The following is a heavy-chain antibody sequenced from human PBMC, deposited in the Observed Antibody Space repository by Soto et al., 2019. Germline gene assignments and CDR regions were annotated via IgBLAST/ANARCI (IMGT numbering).Heavy chain of an antibody. D-gene: IGHD5-18*01. V-gene: IGHV1-2*04. J-gene: IGHJ6*02. Sequence: GASVKVSCKASGYTFTGYYMHWVRQAPGQGLEWMGWINPNSGGTNYAQKFQGWVTMTRDTSISTAYMELSRLRSDDTAVYYCARVDYSYGYYYGMDVWGQGTTVTVSS. CDR3: ARVDYSYGYYYGMDV. CDR2: INPNSGGT. CDR1: GYTFTGYY.